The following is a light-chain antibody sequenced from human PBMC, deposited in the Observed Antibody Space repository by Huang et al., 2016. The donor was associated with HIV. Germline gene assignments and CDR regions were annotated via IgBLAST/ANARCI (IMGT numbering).Light chain of an antibody. CDR3: MQGTHWPPWT. V-gene: IGKV2-30*01. CDR1: QSLVYSDGNTY. CDR2: KVS. J-gene: IGKJ1*01. Sequence: DVVMTQSPLSLPVTLGQPASISCKSSQSLVYSDGNTYLSWFQQRPGQSPRRLIYKVSNRDSGVPDRFSGSGSGTDFTLKISRVEAEDVGIYYCMQGTHWPPWTFSQGTKVEIK.